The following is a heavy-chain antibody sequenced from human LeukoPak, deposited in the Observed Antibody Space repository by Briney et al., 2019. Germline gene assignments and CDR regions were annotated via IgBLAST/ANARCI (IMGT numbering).Heavy chain of an antibody. J-gene: IGHJ6*04. Sequence: SQTLSLTCTVSGGSISSGDYYWSWIRQPPGKGLEWIGYIYYSGITYYNPSLKSRVTISVDTSKNQFSLKLSSVTAADTAVYYCASAAVDYDILTGSYYYYGMDVWGKGTTVTVSS. CDR1: GGSISSGDYY. CDR2: IYYSGIT. D-gene: IGHD3-9*01. V-gene: IGHV4-30-4*01. CDR3: ASAAVDYDILTGSYYYYGMDV.